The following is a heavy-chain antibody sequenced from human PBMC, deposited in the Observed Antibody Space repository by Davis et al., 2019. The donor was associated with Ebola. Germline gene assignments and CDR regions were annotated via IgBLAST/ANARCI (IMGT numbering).Heavy chain of an antibody. CDR1: GGFVRSGSYY. J-gene: IGHJ4*02. D-gene: IGHD5-24*01. V-gene: IGHV4-61*01. Sequence: MPSETLSLTCTVSGGFVRSGSYYWNWLRQPPGKGLEWIGYIYYSGTTNYNPSLKSRVAISVATSQNQFSLKLSSVTAADTAVYFCAGLREGYKFYFDDWGQGTQVTVSS. CDR3: AGLREGYKFYFDD. CDR2: IYYSGTT.